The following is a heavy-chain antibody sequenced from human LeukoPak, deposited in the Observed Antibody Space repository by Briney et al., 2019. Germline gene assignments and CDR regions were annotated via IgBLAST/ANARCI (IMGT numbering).Heavy chain of an antibody. CDR3: ARDGDSSGYTFGWFDP. V-gene: IGHV4-4*07. Sequence: PGTLSLTCTVSGGSISSYYWSWIRQPAGKGLEWIGRIYTSGSTNYNPSLKSRVTMSVDTSKNQFSLKLSSVTAADTAVYYCARDGDSSGYTFGWFDPWGQGTLVTVSS. J-gene: IGHJ5*02. CDR1: GGSISSYY. D-gene: IGHD3-22*01. CDR2: IYTSGST.